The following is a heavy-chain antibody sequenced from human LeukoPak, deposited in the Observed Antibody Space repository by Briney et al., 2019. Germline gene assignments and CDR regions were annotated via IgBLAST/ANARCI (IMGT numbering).Heavy chain of an antibody. V-gene: IGHV3-21*01. CDR2: ISSSSNYI. CDR1: GFTFSSYS. CDR3: ARGDVGDYASSFDY. Sequence: PGGSLRLSCGASGFTFSSYSMNWVRQAPGKGLEWVSSISSSSNYIYYVDSAKGRFTISRDNAKNSLYLQMNSLRAEDTAVYYCARGDVGDYASSFDYWGQGTLVTVSS. J-gene: IGHJ4*02. D-gene: IGHD4-17*01.